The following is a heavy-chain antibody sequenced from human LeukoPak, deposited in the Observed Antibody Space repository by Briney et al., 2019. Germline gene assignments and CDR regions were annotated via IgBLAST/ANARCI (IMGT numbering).Heavy chain of an antibody. CDR2: IYYSGST. V-gene: IGHV4-39*01. CDR3: ARAVWFGELSHYYYYMDV. CDR1: GGSISSSSYY. Sequence: PSETLSLTCTVSGGSISSSSYYWGWIRQPPGKGLEWIGSIYYSGSTYYNPSLKSRVTISVDTSKNQFSLKLSSVTAADTAVYYCARAVWFGELSHYYYYMDVWGKGTTVTISS. J-gene: IGHJ6*03. D-gene: IGHD3-10*01.